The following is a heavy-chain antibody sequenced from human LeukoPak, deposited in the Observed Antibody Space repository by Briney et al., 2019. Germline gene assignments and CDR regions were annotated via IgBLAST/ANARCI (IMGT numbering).Heavy chain of an antibody. D-gene: IGHD2-8*01. CDR2: ISYDGSNK. Sequence: GGSLRLSCAASGFTFSNYAMHWVRQAPGKGLEWVAVISYDGSNKYYADSVKGRFTISRDNAKNSLYLQMNSLRAEDTAVYYCARGDEWYFDYWGQGTLVTVSS. V-gene: IGHV3-30-3*01. J-gene: IGHJ4*02. CDR3: ARGDEWYFDY. CDR1: GFTFSNYA.